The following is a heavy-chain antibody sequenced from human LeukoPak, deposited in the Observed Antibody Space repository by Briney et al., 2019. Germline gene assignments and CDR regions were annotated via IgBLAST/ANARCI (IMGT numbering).Heavy chain of an antibody. CDR1: GFTFSSYA. Sequence: GGSLRLFCAASGFTFSSYAMSWVRQAPGKELEWVSAISGSGGSTYYADSVKGRFTISRNNSKNTLYLQMNSLRAEDTAVYYCAKIVGTYGSGGSCYLDYWGQGTLVTVSP. J-gene: IGHJ4*02. D-gene: IGHD2-15*01. CDR2: ISGSGGST. CDR3: AKIVGTYGSGGSCYLDY. V-gene: IGHV3-23*01.